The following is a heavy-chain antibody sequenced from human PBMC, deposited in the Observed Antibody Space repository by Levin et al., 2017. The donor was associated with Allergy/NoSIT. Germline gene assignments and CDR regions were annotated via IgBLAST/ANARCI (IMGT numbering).Heavy chain of an antibody. V-gene: IGHV1-69*13. Sequence: PEASVKVSCKASGGNFTNHAITWVRQAPGQGLEWMGGIIPVFGEADYAQRFQDRLTITADESTRTVYMDLSSLTYEDTAVYFCATEGSNYEVAYWGQGTQVIVSS. J-gene: IGHJ4*02. CDR1: GGNFTNHA. CDR2: IIPVFGEA. CDR3: ATEGSNYEVAY. D-gene: IGHD1-7*01.